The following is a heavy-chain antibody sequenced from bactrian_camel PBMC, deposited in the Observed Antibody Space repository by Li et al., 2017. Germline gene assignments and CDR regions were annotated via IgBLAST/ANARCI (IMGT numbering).Heavy chain of an antibody. D-gene: IGHD6*01. CDR2: IRRSGGET. Sequence: QVQLVESGGGSVQTGGSLRLSCVVSGHSRGSNCVGWYRLPPGRAPAEREGIAAIRRSGGETWYAGSVKGRFTISQDSARNTLYLQMNNLKVEDTAMYYCAADAVNLQLARGYNYWGQGTQVTVS. J-gene: IGHJ4*01. V-gene: IGHV3-3*01. CDR1: GHSRGSNC. CDR3: AADAVNLQLARGYNY.